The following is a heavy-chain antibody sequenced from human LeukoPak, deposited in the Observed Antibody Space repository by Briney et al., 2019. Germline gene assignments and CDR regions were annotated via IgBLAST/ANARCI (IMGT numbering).Heavy chain of an antibody. Sequence: SETLSLTCTVSGGSISSYYWSWIRQPPGKGLEWIGYIYYSGSTNYNPSLKSRVTISVDTSKNQFSLKLSSVTAADTAVYYCARGYGSGSYYTNWFDPWGQGTLVTVSS. CDR3: ARGYGSGSYYTNWFDP. CDR1: GGSISSYY. V-gene: IGHV4-59*08. D-gene: IGHD3-10*01. CDR2: IYYSGST. J-gene: IGHJ5*02.